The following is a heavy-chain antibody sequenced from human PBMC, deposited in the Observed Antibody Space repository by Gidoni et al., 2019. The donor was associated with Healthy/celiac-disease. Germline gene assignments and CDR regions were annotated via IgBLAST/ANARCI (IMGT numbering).Heavy chain of an antibody. CDR1: GGSIRSSSYY. J-gene: IGHJ4*02. V-gene: IGHV4-39*01. D-gene: IGHD3-9*01. Sequence: QLQLQESGPGLVKPSETLSLTCTVSGGSIRSSSYYWGWLRQPPGKGLEWIGSIYDSGSNYYNPSLKSRVTISVDTSKNQFSLKLSSVTAADTAVYYCARHVSFLGYDILTGYYLPGPPDYWGQGTLVTVSS. CDR3: ARHVSFLGYDILTGYYLPGPPDY. CDR2: IYDSGSN.